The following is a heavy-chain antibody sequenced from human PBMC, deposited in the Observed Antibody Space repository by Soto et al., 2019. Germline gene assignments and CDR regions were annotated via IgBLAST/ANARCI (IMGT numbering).Heavy chain of an antibody. V-gene: IGHV1-69*13. J-gene: IGHJ5*02. CDR2: IIPIFGTA. D-gene: IGHD3-10*01. Sequence: SVKVSCKASGGTFSSYAISWVRQAPGQGLEWMGGIIPIFGTANYAQKFQGRVTITADESMSTAYMELSSLRSEDTAVYYCARNSRPLVRNWFDPWGQGTLVTVSS. CDR1: GGTFSSYA. CDR3: ARNSRPLVRNWFDP.